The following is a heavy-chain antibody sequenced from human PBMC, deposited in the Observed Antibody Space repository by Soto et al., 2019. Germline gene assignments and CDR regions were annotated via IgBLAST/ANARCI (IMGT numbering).Heavy chain of an antibody. Sequence: QVLLQQWGAGLLKPSETLSLTCAVYGGSFSGFYWSWIRQPPEKGLEWIGENNHSGSTNYNPSLKIRITISEDTSKNHFSIKLRSVTAADRAVYYRAREVSDCKSTSCYLRAFDIWGQGTMVTVSS. CDR3: AREVSDCKSTSCYLRAFDI. CDR1: GGSFSGFY. CDR2: NNHSGST. V-gene: IGHV4-34*01. J-gene: IGHJ3*02. D-gene: IGHD2-2*01.